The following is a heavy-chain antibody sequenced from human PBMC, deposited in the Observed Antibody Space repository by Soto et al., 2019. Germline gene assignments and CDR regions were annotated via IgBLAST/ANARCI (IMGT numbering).Heavy chain of an antibody. V-gene: IGHV4-59*01. CDR1: GGSISSYY. Sequence: SETLSLTCTVSGGSISSYYWSWIRQPPGKGLEWIGYIYYSGSTNYNPSLKSPVTISVDTSKNQFSLKLSSVTAADTAVYYCARGGAYDLGGYYYYYYYMDVWGKGTTVTVSS. CDR2: IYYSGST. D-gene: IGHD3-10*01. CDR3: ARGGAYDLGGYYYYYYYMDV. J-gene: IGHJ6*03.